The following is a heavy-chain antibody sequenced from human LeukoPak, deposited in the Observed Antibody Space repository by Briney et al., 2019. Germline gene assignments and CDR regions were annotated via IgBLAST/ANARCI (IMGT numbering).Heavy chain of an antibody. CDR3: AKDNRRHYTSGPNPDSLH. V-gene: IGHV3-9*01. J-gene: IGHJ4*02. CDR1: GFTFSNYA. CDR2: ISWNRGSI. Sequence: GGSLRLSCAASGFTFSNYAMHWVRQPPGKGLEWVSGISWNRGSIDYADSVKGRFTISRDNAKNSLYLQMNSLRVEDTAFYYCAKDNRRHYTSGPNPDSLHWGQGALVTVSS. D-gene: IGHD6-19*01.